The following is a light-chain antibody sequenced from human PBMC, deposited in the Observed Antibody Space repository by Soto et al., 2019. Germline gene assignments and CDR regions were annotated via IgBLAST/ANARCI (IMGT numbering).Light chain of an antibody. CDR1: QSISSY. J-gene: IGKJ2*01. V-gene: IGKV1-39*01. CDR2: AAS. Sequence: DIQMTQSPTSLSASVGDRLTITCRASQSISSYLNWYQQKPGKAPKLLIYAASSLQSGVPSRFSGSGSATDFTLTISSLQPEDFATYYCQQSSSTPPTFGQGTKLDI. CDR3: QQSSSTPPT.